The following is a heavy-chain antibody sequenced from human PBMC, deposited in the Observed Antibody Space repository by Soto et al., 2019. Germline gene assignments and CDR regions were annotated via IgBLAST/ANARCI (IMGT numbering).Heavy chain of an antibody. Sequence: ASVKVSCKASGYTFTSYDINWVRQATGQGLEWMGWMNPNSGNTGYAQKFQGRVTMTRNTSISTAYMELSSLRSEDTAVYYCARGRYDRYSNYETDAFDIWGQGTMVTVSS. J-gene: IGHJ3*02. CDR3: ARGRYDRYSNYETDAFDI. V-gene: IGHV1-8*01. CDR2: MNPNSGNT. CDR1: GYTFTSYD. D-gene: IGHD4-4*01.